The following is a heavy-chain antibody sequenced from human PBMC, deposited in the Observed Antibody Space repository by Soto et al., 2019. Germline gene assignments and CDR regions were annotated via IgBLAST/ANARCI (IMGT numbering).Heavy chain of an antibody. V-gene: IGHV3-23*01. D-gene: IGHD1-20*01. J-gene: IGHJ5*02. CDR1: GFTLSNFG. CDR2: VSGNGGST. Sequence: EGQVLESGGGLVQPGGSLRLTCVASGFTLSNFGMSWVRQAPGKGLDWVSFVSGNGGSTYYIDSVKGRFTSSRDSSTNTARLQRNSLRAEATAVYYCATYNYGERAWGQGALVTVSS. CDR3: ATYNYGERA.